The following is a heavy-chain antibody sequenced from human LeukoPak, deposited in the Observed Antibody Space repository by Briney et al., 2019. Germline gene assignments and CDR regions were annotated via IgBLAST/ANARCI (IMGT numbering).Heavy chain of an antibody. V-gene: IGHV3-23*01. J-gene: IGHJ5*02. D-gene: IGHD6-13*01. CDR1: GFTFSSYA. CDR2: VSGSGGST. CDR3: AADSSSWYAVWFDP. Sequence: GGSLRLSCAASGFTFSSYAMSWVRQAPGKGLEWASAVSGSGGSTYYADSVKGRFTISRDNSKNTLYLQMNSLRAEDTAVYYCAADSSSWYAVWFDPWGQGTLVTVSS.